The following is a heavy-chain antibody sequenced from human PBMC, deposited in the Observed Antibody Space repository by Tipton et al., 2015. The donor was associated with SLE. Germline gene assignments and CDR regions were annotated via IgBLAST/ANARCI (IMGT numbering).Heavy chain of an antibody. Sequence: GSLRLSCVASGFTFSSYGMHWIRQAPGKGLGWVAFIRFDGSNKYYADSVKGRFTISRDNSKNTVYLQVSSRRAEDKAVYCGAKEFYDGPVWGQGTPVTVSS. V-gene: IGHV3-30*02. CDR2: IRFDGSNK. CDR3: AKEFYDGPV. J-gene: IGHJ6*02. D-gene: IGHD3-3*01. CDR1: GFTFSSYG.